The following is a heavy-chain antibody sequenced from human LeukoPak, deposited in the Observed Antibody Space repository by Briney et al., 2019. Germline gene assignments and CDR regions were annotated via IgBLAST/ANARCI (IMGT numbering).Heavy chain of an antibody. CDR1: GGSTSSSNYY. Sequence: ASETLSLTCTVSGGSTSSSNYYWGWIRQPPGKGLEWIGSIYYSGNTYYNPSLKSRVSISVDTSRNQFSLRLSSVTAADTAIYYCARQSIAVTDDCWGQGTLVTVSS. CDR2: IYYSGNT. J-gene: IGHJ4*02. V-gene: IGHV4-39*01. D-gene: IGHD6-19*01. CDR3: ARQSIAVTDDC.